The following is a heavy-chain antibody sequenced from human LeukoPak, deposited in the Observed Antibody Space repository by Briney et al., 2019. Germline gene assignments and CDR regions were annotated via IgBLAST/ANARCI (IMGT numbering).Heavy chain of an antibody. CDR3: ARGLTTTPNWFDP. V-gene: IGHV3-7*01. CDR2: IKHDSSTI. CDR1: GFIFSDYW. D-gene: IGHD3-22*01. Sequence: VGSLRLSCAASGFIFSDYWMNWVRQAPGKGPEWVANIKHDSSTIYFLDSVKGRFTISRDNAKNSLYLQMNSLRVEDTAVYYCARGLTTTPNWFDPWGQGTLVTVSS. J-gene: IGHJ5*02.